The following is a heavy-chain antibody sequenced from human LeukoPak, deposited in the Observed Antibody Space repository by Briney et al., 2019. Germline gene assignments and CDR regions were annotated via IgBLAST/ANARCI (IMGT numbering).Heavy chain of an antibody. D-gene: IGHD6-13*01. CDR3: ARNEYSSSWYGSSSSLDF. V-gene: IGHV3-64D*06. Sequence: PGGSLRLSCSASGFTFSSYAMHWVRQAPGKGLEFVSAISSNGGSTYYADSVKGRFTISRDNSKNTLYLQMTSLRAEDTAVYYCARNEYSSSWYGSSSSLDFWGQGTLVTVSS. CDR1: GFTFSSYA. CDR2: ISSNGGST. J-gene: IGHJ4*02.